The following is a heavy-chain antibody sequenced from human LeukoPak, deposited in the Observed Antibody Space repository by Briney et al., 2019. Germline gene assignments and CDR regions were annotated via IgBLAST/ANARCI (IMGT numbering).Heavy chain of an antibody. D-gene: IGHD3-10*01. J-gene: IGHJ4*02. Sequence: SETLSLTCAVYGGSFSGYYWSWIRQPPGKGLEWIGEINHSGSTNYNPSLKSRVTISVDTSKNQFSLKLSSVTAADTAVYYCARDAGFADYWGQGTLVTVSS. V-gene: IGHV4-34*01. CDR3: ARDAGFADY. CDR2: INHSGST. CDR1: GGSFSGYY.